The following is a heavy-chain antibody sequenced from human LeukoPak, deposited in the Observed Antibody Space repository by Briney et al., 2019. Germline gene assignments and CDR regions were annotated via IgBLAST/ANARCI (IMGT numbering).Heavy chain of an antibody. CDR3: TRDINWNYGY. J-gene: IGHJ4*02. D-gene: IGHD1-7*01. CDR2: INPNSGGT. CDR1: GYTFTGYY. Sequence: ASVKVSCKASGYTFTGYYMHWVRQAPGQGPEWMGWINPNSGGTNYAQKFQGRVTMTRDTSISTAYMELCRLRSDDTAVYYCTRDINWNYGYWGQGTLVTVFS. V-gene: IGHV1-2*02.